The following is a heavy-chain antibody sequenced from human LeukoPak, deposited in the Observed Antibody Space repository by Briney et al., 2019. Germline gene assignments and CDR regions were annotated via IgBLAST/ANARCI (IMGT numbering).Heavy chain of an antibody. J-gene: IGHJ4*02. CDR2: IYYSGGT. CDR3: ARTPTIFGVVSVFDY. CDR1: GGSISSYY. D-gene: IGHD3-3*01. Sequence: SETLSLTCAVSGGSISSYYWSWIRQPPGKGLEWIGYIYYSGGTNYNPSLKSRVTISVDTSKNQFSLKLSSVTAADTAVYYCARTPTIFGVVSVFDYWGQGTLVTVSS. V-gene: IGHV4-59*01.